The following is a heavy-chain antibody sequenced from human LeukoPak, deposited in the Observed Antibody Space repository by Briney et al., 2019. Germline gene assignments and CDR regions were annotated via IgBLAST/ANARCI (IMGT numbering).Heavy chain of an antibody. CDR1: GGSISSYY. D-gene: IGHD3-3*01. CDR2: IYYSGST. V-gene: IGHV4-59*01. J-gene: IGHJ1*01. CDR3: ARTPGYPIGVYFQH. Sequence: PSETLSLTCTVSGGSISSYYWSWIRQPPGKGLEWIGYIYYSGSTNYNPSLKSRVTISVKTSKNQFSLKLSSVTAADTAVYYCARTPGYPIGVYFQHWGQGTLVTVSS.